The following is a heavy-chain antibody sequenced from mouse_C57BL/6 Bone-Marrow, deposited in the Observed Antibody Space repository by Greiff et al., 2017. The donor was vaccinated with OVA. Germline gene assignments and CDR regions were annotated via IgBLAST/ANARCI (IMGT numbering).Heavy chain of an antibody. CDR1: RYTFTDYN. CDR2: INSNNGGT. D-gene: IGHD2-4*01. Sequence: VQLKESGPELAKPGASVKIPCKASRYTFTDYNMDWVKQSHGKSLEWIGDINSNNGGTIYNQKFKGKATLTVDKSSSTAYMELRSLTSEDTAVYYCARGGYYDYDGGAWFAYWGQGTLVTVSA. V-gene: IGHV1-18*01. CDR3: ARGGYYDYDGGAWFAY. J-gene: IGHJ3*01.